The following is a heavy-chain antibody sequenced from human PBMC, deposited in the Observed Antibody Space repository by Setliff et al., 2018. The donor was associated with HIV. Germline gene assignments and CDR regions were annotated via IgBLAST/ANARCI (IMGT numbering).Heavy chain of an antibody. D-gene: IGHD6-19*01. CDR3: ARRGRIAVAGGFDY. V-gene: IGHV4-39*01. Sequence: SETLSLTCTVSGGSISSSSYYWGWIRQPPGKGLEWIGSIYYSGSTYYNPSLKSRVTISVDTSKNQFSLTLSSGTAADTAVYYCARRGRIAVAGGFDYWGQGTLVTVSS. CDR2: IYYSGST. J-gene: IGHJ4*02. CDR1: GGSISSSSYY.